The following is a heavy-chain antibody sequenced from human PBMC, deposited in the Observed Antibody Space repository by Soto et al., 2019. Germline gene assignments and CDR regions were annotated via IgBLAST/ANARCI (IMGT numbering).Heavy chain of an antibody. J-gene: IGHJ4*02. CDR3: TSGYVWGTYRAAN. V-gene: IGHV3-7*03. CDR1: GFTFRSNW. D-gene: IGHD3-16*02. Sequence: GGSLRLSCTASGFTFRSNWMSWVRQAPGKGLEWVADIKQDGSERYYVESVKGRFTISRDNARNSVYLQMNSLRVEDTAVYYCTSGYVWGTYRAANWGQGTLATVS. CDR2: IKQDGSER.